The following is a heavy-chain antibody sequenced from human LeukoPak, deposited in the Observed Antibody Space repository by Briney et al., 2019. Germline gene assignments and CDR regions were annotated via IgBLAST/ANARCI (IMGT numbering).Heavy chain of an antibody. CDR2: IYYSGST. CDR3: ARHSYSSGWYSDY. J-gene: IGHJ4*02. Sequence: SETLSLTCAVSGGSISSCCYYWGWLPQPPGKGLEWNGSIYYSGSTYYNPSLQSRVTITVNAAKNQFPLKLSSVTAADTAVYYWARHSYSSGWYSDYWGQGTLVTVSS. CDR1: GGSISSCCYY. D-gene: IGHD6-19*01. V-gene: IGHV4-39*01.